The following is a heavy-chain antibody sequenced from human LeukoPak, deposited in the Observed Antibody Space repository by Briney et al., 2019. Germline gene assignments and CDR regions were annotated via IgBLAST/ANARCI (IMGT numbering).Heavy chain of an antibody. CDR1: GYTFISYY. J-gene: IGHJ4*02. CDR2: INPSGGST. V-gene: IGHV1-46*01. D-gene: IGHD3-22*01. CDR3: AKDRGRYYDSSGHYWGYYFDS. Sequence: ASVKVSCKTPGYTFISYYLHWVRQAPGQGLEWMGIINPSGGSTTYAQKFQGRVTMNRDTSTSTVSMELYSLRSEDTAVYYCAKDRGRYYDSSGHYWGYYFDSWGQGILVTVST.